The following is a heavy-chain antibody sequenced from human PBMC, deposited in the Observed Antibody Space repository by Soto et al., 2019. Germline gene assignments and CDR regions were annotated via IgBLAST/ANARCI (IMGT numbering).Heavy chain of an antibody. CDR1: GFTFSSNA. J-gene: IGHJ4*02. V-gene: IGHV3-33*01. CDR2: IWYDVSKT. Sequence: PGGSLRLSCAASGFTFSSNAMHWVRQAPGKGLEWVAFIWYDVSKTHYADSVKGRFTISRDNSKNTLYLQMNSLRAEDTAVYYCARDPTDYYDSSGYFDFDYWGQGTPVTFSS. CDR3: ARDPTDYYDSSGYFDFDY. D-gene: IGHD3-22*01.